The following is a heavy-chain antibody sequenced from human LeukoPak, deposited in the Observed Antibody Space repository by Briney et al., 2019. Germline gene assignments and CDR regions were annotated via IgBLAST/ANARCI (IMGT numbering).Heavy chain of an antibody. V-gene: IGHV3-21*01. CDR3: ASSLEFDY. CDR2: ISSSGSYI. CDR1: RFTFSSYS. D-gene: IGHD3-3*01. Sequence: KPGGSLRLSCAASRFTFSSYSMNWVRQAPGKGLEWVSSISSSGSYIYYADSVKGRFTISRDNAKNSLYLQMNSLRAEDTAVYYCASSLEFDYWGQGTLVTVSS. J-gene: IGHJ4*02.